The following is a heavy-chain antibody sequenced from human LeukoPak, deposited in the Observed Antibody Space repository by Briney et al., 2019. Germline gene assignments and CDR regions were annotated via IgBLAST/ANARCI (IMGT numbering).Heavy chain of an antibody. CDR2: IIEGGDVK. Sequence: GESLRLSCAASGFTFSAYWMTWVRQAPGKGLAWVANIIEGGDVKYYVDSVKGRFTISRDNTKNSLYLQMTSLRADDTAVYYCARVGKNGWDFDHWGQGTLVPVSS. CDR1: GFTFSAYW. V-gene: IGHV3-7*01. CDR3: ARVGKNGWDFDH. D-gene: IGHD6-19*01. J-gene: IGHJ4*02.